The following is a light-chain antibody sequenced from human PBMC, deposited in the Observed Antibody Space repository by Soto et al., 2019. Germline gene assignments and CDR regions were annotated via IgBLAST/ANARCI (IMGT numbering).Light chain of an antibody. CDR1: QGIGDT. V-gene: IGKV3-15*01. Sequence: EVVMRQSPATLSVSPGEGATLSCRASQGIGDTLAWYQQKPGQAPRLIISGASTRATGIPARFSGSGSGTEFTLTISSLQSEDVATYYCQKYDSDPLTFGGGTKVDIK. J-gene: IGKJ4*01. CDR3: QKYDSDPLT. CDR2: GAS.